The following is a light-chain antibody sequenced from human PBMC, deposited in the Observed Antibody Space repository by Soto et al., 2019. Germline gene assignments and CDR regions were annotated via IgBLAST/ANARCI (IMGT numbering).Light chain of an antibody. Sequence: ENVVTHSPCTLALSPGERATLSCRASQSVSSSYLAWYQQKPGQAPRLLIYGASSRATGIPDRFSGSGSGTDFTLTISRLEPEDFAVYYCQQYGGSPRTFGQGTKVDIK. V-gene: IGKV3-20*01. CDR3: QQYGGSPRT. J-gene: IGKJ1*01. CDR1: QSVSSSY. CDR2: GAS.